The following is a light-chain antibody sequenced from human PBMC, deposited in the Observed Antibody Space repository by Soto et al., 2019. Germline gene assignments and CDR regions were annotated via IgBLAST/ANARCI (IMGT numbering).Light chain of an antibody. J-gene: IGLJ3*02. V-gene: IGLV2-14*01. CDR2: EVS. Sequence: QSVLTQPASVSGSPGQSITISCTGTSSDVGGYDYVSWYQQHPGKAPKVMIYEVSNRPSGVSNRFSGSKSGNTASLTISGLLAEDEAEYFCSSPRNRSTWVFGGGTELTVL. CDR1: SSDVGGYDY. CDR3: SSPRNRSTWV.